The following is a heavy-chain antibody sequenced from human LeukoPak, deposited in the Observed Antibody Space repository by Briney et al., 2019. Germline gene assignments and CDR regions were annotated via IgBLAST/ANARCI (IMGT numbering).Heavy chain of an antibody. J-gene: IGHJ4*02. V-gene: IGHV3-23*01. CDR3: AKTRDYYGSGNHYFDY. CDR2: ISGSGGST. Sequence: GGSLRLSCAASGFTFSSYAMSWVRQAPGKGLEWVSAISGSGGSTYYADSVKGRFTISRDNSKNTLYLQMNNLRAEDTAVYYCAKTRDYYGSGNHYFDYWGQGTLVTVSS. CDR1: GFTFSSYA. D-gene: IGHD3-10*01.